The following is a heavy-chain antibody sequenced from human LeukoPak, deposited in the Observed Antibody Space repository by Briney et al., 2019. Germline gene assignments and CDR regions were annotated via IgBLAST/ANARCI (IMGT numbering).Heavy chain of an antibody. CDR3: ARDRKNPNVLRFLEWLLFNPYYYYYYMDV. CDR1: GYTFTGYY. V-gene: IGHV1-2*02. D-gene: IGHD3-3*01. Sequence: ASVKVSRKASGYTFTGYYMHWVRQAPGQGLEWMGWINPNSGGTNYAQKFQGRVTMTRDTSISTAYMELSRLRSDDTAVYYCARDRKNPNVLRFLEWLLFNPYYYYYYMDVWGKGTTVTVSS. J-gene: IGHJ6*03. CDR2: INPNSGGT.